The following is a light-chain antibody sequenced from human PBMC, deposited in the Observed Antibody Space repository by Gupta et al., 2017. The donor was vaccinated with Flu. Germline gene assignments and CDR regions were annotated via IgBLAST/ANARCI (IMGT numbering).Light chain of an antibody. CDR2: DAS. CDR1: QDISNY. Sequence: DIQMTQSPSSLSASVGDRVTITCQASQDISNYLNWYQQKPGKAPKLLIYDASNLETGVPSRFSGSGSGTDFTGTGRSVQPEDIETYDSQQGLTFGGGTKVEIK. J-gene: IGKJ4*01. CDR3: QQGLT. V-gene: IGKV1-33*01.